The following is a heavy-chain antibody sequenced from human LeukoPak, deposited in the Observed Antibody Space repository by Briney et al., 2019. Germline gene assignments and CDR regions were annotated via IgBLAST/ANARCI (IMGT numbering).Heavy chain of an antibody. V-gene: IGHV4-38-2*01. Sequence: KAGGSLRLSCAASGFIFSAYTIHWIRQPPGKGLEWIGTIYYSGSTYYNPSLKSRVTISVDTSKNQFSLKLSSVIAADTAVYYCARHNDYRFDYWGQGTLVTVSS. J-gene: IGHJ4*02. CDR2: IYYSGST. CDR1: GFIFSAYT. CDR3: ARHNDYRFDY. D-gene: IGHD4/OR15-4a*01.